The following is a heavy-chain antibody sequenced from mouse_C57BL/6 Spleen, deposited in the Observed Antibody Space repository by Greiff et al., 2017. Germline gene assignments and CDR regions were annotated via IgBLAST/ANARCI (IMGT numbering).Heavy chain of an antibody. D-gene: IGHD2-2*01. CDR2: ISSGGDYI. Sequence: EVKVVESGEGLVKPGGSLKLSCAASGFTFSSYAMSWVRQTPEKRLEWVAYISSGGDYIYYADTVKGRFTISRDNARNTLYLQMSSLKSEDTAMYYCTRDGYDRGGYAMDYWGQGTSVTVSS. V-gene: IGHV5-9-1*02. CDR1: GFTFSSYA. CDR3: TRDGYDRGGYAMDY. J-gene: IGHJ4*01.